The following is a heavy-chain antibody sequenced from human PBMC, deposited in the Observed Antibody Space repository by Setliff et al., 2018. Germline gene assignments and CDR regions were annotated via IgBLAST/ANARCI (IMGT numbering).Heavy chain of an antibody. CDR1: GGTFSSYA. CDR2: IIPIFGTA. D-gene: IGHD6-13*01. J-gene: IGHJ6*02. V-gene: IGHV1-69*05. CDR3: ARDRYTGYSSSNYYYYGMDV. Sequence: GASVKVSCKASGGTFSSYAISWVRQAPGQGLEWMGGIIPIFGTANYAQKFQGRVTITTDESTSTAYMELSSLRSEDTAVYYCARDRYTGYSSSNYYYYGMDVWGQGTAVTV.